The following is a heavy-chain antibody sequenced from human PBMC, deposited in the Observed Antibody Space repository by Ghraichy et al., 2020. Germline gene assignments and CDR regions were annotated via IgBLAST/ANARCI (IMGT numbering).Heavy chain of an antibody. Sequence: GGSLRLSCAASGFTVSSNYMSWVRQAPGKGLEWVSVIYSGGSTYYADSVKGRFTISRDNSKNTLYLQMNSLRAEDTAVYYCARGTMVRGVMPFDYWGQGTLVTVSS. V-gene: IGHV3-66*01. J-gene: IGHJ4*02. D-gene: IGHD3-10*01. CDR1: GFTVSSNY. CDR2: IYSGGST. CDR3: ARGTMVRGVMPFDY.